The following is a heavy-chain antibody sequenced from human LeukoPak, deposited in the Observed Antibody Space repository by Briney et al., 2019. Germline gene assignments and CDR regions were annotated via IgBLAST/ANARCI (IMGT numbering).Heavy chain of an antibody. J-gene: IGHJ4*02. CDR2: INPSGGST. D-gene: IGHD5-24*01. CDR3: ARVGGMATNDY. V-gene: IGHV1-46*01. Sequence: AASVKVSCKASGYTFTSYYMHWVRQAPGQGLEWMGIINPSGGSTSYAQKCQGRVTMTRDTSTSTGYMELSSLRSEDPAVYYCARVGGMATNDYWGQGTLVTVSS. CDR1: GYTFTSYY.